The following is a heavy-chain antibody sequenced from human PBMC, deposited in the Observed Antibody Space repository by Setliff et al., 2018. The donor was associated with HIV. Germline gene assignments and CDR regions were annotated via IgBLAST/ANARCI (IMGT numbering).Heavy chain of an antibody. J-gene: IGHJ4*02. Sequence: GGSLRLSCAASGFTFSSYSMNWVRQAPGKGLEWVSYINSGSSTIYYADSLKGRFTISRDTSKNTLYLQMNSLRAEDTAVYYCARRAYCSSTTCFDNWGQGTLVTVSS. CDR3: ARRAYCSSTTCFDN. V-gene: IGHV3-48*01. D-gene: IGHD2-2*01. CDR1: GFTFSSYS. CDR2: INSGSSTI.